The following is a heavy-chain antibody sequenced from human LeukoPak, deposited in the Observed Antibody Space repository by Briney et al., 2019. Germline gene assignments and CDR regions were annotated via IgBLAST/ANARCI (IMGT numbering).Heavy chain of an antibody. Sequence: GGSLRLSCTASGLTFSTSGFNWVRQTPGKGLEWVASIGPTGSDRYHADSIKGRFTISRDNANNFLYLQMNSLRAEDTAVYYCATVTNGRHYDYWGQGTLLTVSS. CDR1: GLTFSTSG. V-gene: IGHV3-21*06. CDR2: IGPTGSDR. CDR3: ATVTNGRHYDY. J-gene: IGHJ4*02. D-gene: IGHD1-14*01.